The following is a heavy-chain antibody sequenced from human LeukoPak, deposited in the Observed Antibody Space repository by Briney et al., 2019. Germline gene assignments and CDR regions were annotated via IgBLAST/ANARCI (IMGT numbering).Heavy chain of an antibody. Sequence: PGGSLRLSCVASGFTFSSYAMTWVRQAPGKGLEWVSAISGDDGSTHYADSMKGRVTISRDNSQNTLYLQMNGLRAEDTAIYYCAKDRNWNPPVGFDYWGQGTLVTVSS. CDR1: GFTFSSYA. CDR2: ISGDDGST. J-gene: IGHJ4*02. CDR3: AKDRNWNPPVGFDY. D-gene: IGHD1-1*01. V-gene: IGHV3-23*01.